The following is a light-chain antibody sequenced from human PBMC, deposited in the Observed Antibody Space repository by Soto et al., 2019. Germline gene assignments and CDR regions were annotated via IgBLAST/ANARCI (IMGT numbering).Light chain of an antibody. V-gene: IGLV3-21*02. CDR2: EDS. Sequence: ELTQSPSVSVAPGQTARITCGGNNIGSKSVHWYQQKPGQAPVLVVYEDSGRPSGIPERFSGSNSGNTATLTVSRVEAGDEADYFCQVWDSTSPGVVFGGGTKVTVL. J-gene: IGLJ2*01. CDR3: QVWDSTSPGVV. CDR1: NIGSKS.